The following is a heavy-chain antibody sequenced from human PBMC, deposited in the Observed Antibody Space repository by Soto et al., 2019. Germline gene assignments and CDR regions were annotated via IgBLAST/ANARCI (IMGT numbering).Heavy chain of an antibody. Sequence: ASVKVSCKASGYTFTGYYMHWVRQAPGQGLEWMGWINPNSGGTNYAQKLQGWVTMTRDTSISTAYMELSRLRSDDTAVYYCARGYDILTGYTFDYWGQGTLVTVSS. CDR2: INPNSGGT. CDR3: ARGYDILTGYTFDY. D-gene: IGHD3-9*01. CDR1: GYTFTGYY. V-gene: IGHV1-2*04. J-gene: IGHJ4*02.